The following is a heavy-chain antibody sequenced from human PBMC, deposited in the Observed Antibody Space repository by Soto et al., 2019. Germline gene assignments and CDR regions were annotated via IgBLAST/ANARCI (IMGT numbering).Heavy chain of an antibody. J-gene: IGHJ5*02. CDR2: IYYSGST. CDR3: AKDRDGGHNGFAP. CDR1: GDSISSSY. Sequence: SETLSLTCSVSGDSISSSYWSWIRQPPGKGLEWIGYIYYSGSTNYNPSLKSRVTISVDTSKNQFSLKLSSLTAADTAVYYCAKDRDGGHNGFAPWGQGTLVTVSS. V-gene: IGHV4-59*01.